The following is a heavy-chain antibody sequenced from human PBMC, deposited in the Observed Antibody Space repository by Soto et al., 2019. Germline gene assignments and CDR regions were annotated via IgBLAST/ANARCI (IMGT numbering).Heavy chain of an antibody. Sequence: QVQLQQWGAGLLKPSETLSLTCAVYGGSFSPYFWSWIRQPPGKGLEWIGEINHSGSTNYNPSLTRRATFSVDTSKNQVSLTLTSVTAADTAVYYCARLASGWQYYYFDFWGRGTPVTVSS. J-gene: IGHJ2*01. D-gene: IGHD6-19*01. CDR1: GGSFSPYF. CDR2: INHSGST. CDR3: ARLASGWQYYYFDF. V-gene: IGHV4-34*01.